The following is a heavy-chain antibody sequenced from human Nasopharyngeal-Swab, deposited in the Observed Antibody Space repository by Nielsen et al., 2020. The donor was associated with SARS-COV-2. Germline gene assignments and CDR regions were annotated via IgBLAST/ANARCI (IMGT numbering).Heavy chain of an antibody. D-gene: IGHD2-15*01. CDR2: ISAYNGNT. Sequence: ASVKVSCKASGYTFTSYGISWVRQAPGQGLEWMGWISAYNGNTNYSQKLQGRVTMTTDTSTSTAYMELRSLRSDDTAVYYCSIALGSCSCGSCYYDAFDIWGQGTIVTVSS. V-gene: IGHV1-18*01. CDR1: GYTFTSYG. J-gene: IGHJ3*02. CDR3: SIALGSCSCGSCYYDAFDI.